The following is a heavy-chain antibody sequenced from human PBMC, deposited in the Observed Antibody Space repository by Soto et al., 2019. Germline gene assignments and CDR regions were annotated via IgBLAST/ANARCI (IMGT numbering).Heavy chain of an antibody. Sequence: GESLKISCKGSGYSFTSYWIDWVRQMPGKGLEWMGIIYPGDSDTRYSPSFQGQVTISADKSISTAYLQWSSLKASDTAMYYCARGPAPLLRYFDWSSFDYWGQGTLVTVSS. CDR2: IYPGDSDT. J-gene: IGHJ4*02. CDR3: ARGPAPLLRYFDWSSFDY. V-gene: IGHV5-51*01. D-gene: IGHD3-9*01. CDR1: GYSFTSYW.